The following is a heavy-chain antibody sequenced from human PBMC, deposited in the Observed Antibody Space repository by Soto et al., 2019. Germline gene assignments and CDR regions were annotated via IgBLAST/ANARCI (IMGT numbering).Heavy chain of an antibody. CDR3: GKGRSYYYYYGVDV. V-gene: IGHV3-23*01. CDR1: GFTFSSCA. Sequence: EVHLLESGGALVQPGGSLRLSCAASGFTFSSCAMGWVRQAPGKGLEWVSDIIDSGGSTYYADAVKGRFTISRDNSKSTLDLQMNSLGAEDTAVYYCGKGRSYYYYYGVDVWGQGTTVTVSS. D-gene: IGHD1-26*01. CDR2: IIDSGGST. J-gene: IGHJ6*02.